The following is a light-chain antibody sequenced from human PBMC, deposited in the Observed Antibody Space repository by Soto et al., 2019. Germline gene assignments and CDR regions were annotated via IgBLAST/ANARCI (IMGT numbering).Light chain of an antibody. CDR2: DAS. J-gene: IGKJ1*01. V-gene: IGKV3-20*01. Sequence: IVLTQSPITLSFHVGERAPLSCRATESVVSNYLAWYQLKPGQAPRLLIYDASSRATGIPDRFSGSGSGTDFTLTISRLEPEDFAVYYCQQYGSIPWTFGQGTKV. CDR1: ESVVSNY. CDR3: QQYGSIPWT.